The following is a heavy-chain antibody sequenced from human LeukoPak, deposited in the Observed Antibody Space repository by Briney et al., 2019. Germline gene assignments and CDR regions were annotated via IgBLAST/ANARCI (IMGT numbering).Heavy chain of an antibody. V-gene: IGHV4-39*01. J-gene: IGHJ6*02. CDR3: ARHGDEYSSSSVPYYYYYYGMDV. Sequence: SETLSLTCTVSGGSISSPTYYWAWIRQPPGKGLEWIGTKYYSGSTFYNPSLKSRVTISVDTSKNQFSLKLSSVTAADTAVYYCARHGDEYSSSSVPYYYYYYGMDVWGQGTTVTVSS. CDR1: GGSISSPTYY. CDR2: KYYSGST. D-gene: IGHD6-6*01.